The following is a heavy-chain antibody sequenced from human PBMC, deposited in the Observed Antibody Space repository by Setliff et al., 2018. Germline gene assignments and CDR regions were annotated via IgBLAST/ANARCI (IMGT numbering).Heavy chain of an antibody. Sequence: GGSLRLSCAASGFIFRDYTMVWVRQAPGKGLEWVAGVIQGGSGVYADSVKGRSTISRDNSRNTFFLQMNNLRAEDTATYYCVKDRVNDGVWDFDSWGQGIVVTVSS. CDR2: VIQGGSG. CDR1: GFIFRDYT. V-gene: IGHV3-23*03. CDR3: VKDRVNDGVWDFDS. J-gene: IGHJ4*02. D-gene: IGHD4-17*01.